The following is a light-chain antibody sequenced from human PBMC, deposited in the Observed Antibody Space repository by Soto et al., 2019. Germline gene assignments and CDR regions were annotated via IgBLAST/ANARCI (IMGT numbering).Light chain of an antibody. CDR1: DIGSKS. CDR3: QVCHTESGQTNVV. V-gene: IGLV3-21*04. Sequence: SYVLTQPPSEAVAPGKTATITCGGNDIGSKSVHWYQQKPGQAPVLVIYSDNDRPSGIPERFSGSNSGNTATLTIDRVEAGDEAAYFCQVCHTESGQTNVVFGGGTQLTVL. J-gene: IGLJ2*01. CDR2: SDN.